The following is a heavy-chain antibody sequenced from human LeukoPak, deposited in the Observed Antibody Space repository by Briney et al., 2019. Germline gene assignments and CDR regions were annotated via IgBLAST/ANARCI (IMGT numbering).Heavy chain of an antibody. V-gene: IGHV3-7*03. CDR3: AKAELGVDTFFDY. D-gene: IGHD3-3*01. Sequence: GGSLRLSCAASGFTFSSYTINWVRQAPGKGLEWVANIKQDGSEKYYVDSVQGRFTISRDNSKRTLFLQMNSLRAEDTAFYYCAKAELGVDTFFDYWGQGTLVTVSS. J-gene: IGHJ4*02. CDR2: IKQDGSEK. CDR1: GFTFSSYT.